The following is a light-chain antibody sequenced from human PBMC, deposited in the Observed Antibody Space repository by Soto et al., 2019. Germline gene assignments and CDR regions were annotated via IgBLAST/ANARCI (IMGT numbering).Light chain of an antibody. CDR2: GAF. CDR3: QQSYNKPYT. CDR1: QSISSY. J-gene: IGKJ2*01. Sequence: DIQMTQSPSSLSASVGDRVTITCRAGQSISSYLNWYQQKPGKAPKILIYGAFSLQSGVPSRFSGSGSGTDFTLTISSLQPEDFASYYCQQSYNKPYTLGQGTKVDIK. V-gene: IGKV1-39*01.